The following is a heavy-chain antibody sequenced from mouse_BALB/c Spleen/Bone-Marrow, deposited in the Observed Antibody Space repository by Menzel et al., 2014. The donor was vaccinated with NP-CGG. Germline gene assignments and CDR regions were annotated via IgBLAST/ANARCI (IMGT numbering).Heavy chain of an antibody. CDR2: IYPGDGDS. V-gene: IGHV1-87*01. D-gene: IGHD1-2*01. CDR3: ARSGATATPFAY. Sequence: QLKQSGAELAKPGASVKMSCKASGYTFTNYWMQWVKQRPGQDLEWIGAIYPGDGDSRYTQKFKGKATLTADKSSSTAYMQLNSLASEDSAVYYCARSGATATPFAYWGQGTLVTVSA. CDR1: GYTFTNYW. J-gene: IGHJ3*01.